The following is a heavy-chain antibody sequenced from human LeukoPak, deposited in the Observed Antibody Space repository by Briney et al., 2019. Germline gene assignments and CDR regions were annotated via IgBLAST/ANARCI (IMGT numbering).Heavy chain of an antibody. J-gene: IGHJ3*02. CDR2: INQDGREK. D-gene: IGHD3-22*01. Sequence: PGGALRLSCAASGFTFSSYWMSWVGQAPGKGVEGVADINQDGREKYYVDSVKGRFTISRDNAKNSLYLQMNSLRAEDTAVYYCARGATDYYDSSGYYIYDAFDIWGQGTMVTVSS. CDR1: GFTFSSYW. V-gene: IGHV3-7*04. CDR3: ARGATDYYDSSGYYIYDAFDI.